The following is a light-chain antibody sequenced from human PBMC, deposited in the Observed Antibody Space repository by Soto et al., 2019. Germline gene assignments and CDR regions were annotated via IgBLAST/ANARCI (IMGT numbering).Light chain of an antibody. V-gene: IGKV4-1*01. CDR1: QSVLYSSNNKNY. J-gene: IGKJ4*01. CDR2: WAS. Sequence: DIVMTQSPDSLAVSLGERATLNCKSSQSVLYSSNNKNYLAWYQQKPGQPPKLLIYWASTRESGVPDRFSGSGSGTDFTLTISSLQAEDVAIYYCQQYYSTPHTFVGGTKVEIK. CDR3: QQYYSTPHT.